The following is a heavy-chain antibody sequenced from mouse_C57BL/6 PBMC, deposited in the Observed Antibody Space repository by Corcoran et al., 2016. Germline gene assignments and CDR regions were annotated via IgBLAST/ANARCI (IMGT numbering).Heavy chain of an antibody. CDR2: IYPGSGNT. CDR3: ARGDGNPYFDY. D-gene: IGHD2-1*01. V-gene: IGHV1-76*01. J-gene: IGHJ2*01. CDR1: GYTFTDYY. Sequence: QVQLKQSGAELVRPGASVKLSCKASGYTFTDYYINWVKQRPGQGLEWIARIYPGSGNTYYNEKFKGKATLTAEKSSSTAYMQLSSLTSEDSAVYFCARGDGNPYFDYWGQGTTLTVSS.